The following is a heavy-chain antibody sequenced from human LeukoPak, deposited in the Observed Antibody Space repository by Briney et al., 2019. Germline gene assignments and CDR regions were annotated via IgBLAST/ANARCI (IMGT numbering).Heavy chain of an antibody. Sequence: PGGSLRLSCAASGFTFSSYAMSWVRQAPGKGLEWVSAISGSGGSTYYADSVKGRFTVSRDNSKNTLYLQMSSLRAEDTAVYYCAALKVTAKDYWGQGTLVTVSS. J-gene: IGHJ4*02. V-gene: IGHV3-23*01. CDR1: GFTFSSYA. CDR3: AALKVTAKDY. CDR2: ISGSGGST. D-gene: IGHD2-21*02.